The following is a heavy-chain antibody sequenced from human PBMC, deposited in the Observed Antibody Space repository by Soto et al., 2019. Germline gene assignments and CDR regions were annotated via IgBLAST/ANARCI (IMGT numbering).Heavy chain of an antibody. D-gene: IGHD2-15*01. CDR1: GFTFSSYG. J-gene: IGHJ6*03. CDR2: ISYDGSNK. Sequence: TGGSLRLSCAASGFTFSSYGMHWVRQAPGKGLEWVAVISYDGSNKYYADSVKGRFTISRDNSKNTLYLQMNSLRAEDTAVYYCAKGRTRIYCSGGSCYEPYYMDVWGKGTTVTVSS. V-gene: IGHV3-30*18. CDR3: AKGRTRIYCSGGSCYEPYYMDV.